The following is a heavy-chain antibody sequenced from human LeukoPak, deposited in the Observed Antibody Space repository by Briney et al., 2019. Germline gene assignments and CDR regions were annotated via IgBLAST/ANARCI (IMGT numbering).Heavy chain of an antibody. V-gene: IGHV3-23*01. CDR2: FSGSGRST. CDR1: GFTFSIYP. CDR3: ARDYYDSSGYEDGAFDI. D-gene: IGHD3-22*01. J-gene: IGHJ3*02. Sequence: GGSLRLSCAASGFTFSIYPMNWVRQAPGRGLEWVSAFSGSGRSTYYADSVKGRFTIYRDNSKNTLYLQMNSLRAEDTAVYYCARDYYDSSGYEDGAFDIWGQGTMVTVSS.